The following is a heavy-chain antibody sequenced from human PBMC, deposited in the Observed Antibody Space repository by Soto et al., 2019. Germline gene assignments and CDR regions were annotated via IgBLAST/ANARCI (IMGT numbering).Heavy chain of an antibody. D-gene: IGHD4-17*01. Sequence: QVQLRESGSGQVKPSQTLSLTCAVSGASITTGGLSWSWIRQPPGKGLEWIGYIYHSGRSFYRPSLRGRVSMSLDTSRNQFSLSLTSVTAADTVVYYCARVYGDHTGAFDYWGQGTLVTVSS. CDR3: ARVYGDHTGAFDY. CDR2: IYHSGRS. CDR1: GASITTGGLS. V-gene: IGHV4-30-2*01. J-gene: IGHJ4*02.